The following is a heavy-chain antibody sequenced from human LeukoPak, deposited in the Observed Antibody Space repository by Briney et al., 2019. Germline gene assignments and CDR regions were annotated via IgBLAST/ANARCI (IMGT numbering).Heavy chain of an antibody. CDR3: ARDPANGRPDSFDI. J-gene: IGHJ3*02. CDR2: INTSSGGT. Sequence: GASVKVSCKASGYPFTTYLIHWVRQAPGQGLEWLGDINTSSGGTNYAPKFQGRVTMTRDTPTSTVYMELSSLTSEDTAVYLCARDPANGRPDSFDIWGQGTMVTVSS. V-gene: IGHV1-46*01. CDR1: GYPFTTYL. D-gene: IGHD1-26*01.